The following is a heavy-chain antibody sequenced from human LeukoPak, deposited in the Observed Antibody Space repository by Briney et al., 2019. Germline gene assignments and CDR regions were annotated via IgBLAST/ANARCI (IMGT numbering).Heavy chain of an antibody. V-gene: IGHV3-48*03. CDR3: TTLTVATNFDY. D-gene: IGHD5-12*01. Sequence: GGSLRLSCAASGFSFSVYEMHWVRQAPGKGLEWISDISSSGTTIYYADSVKGRFTISRDNAKNSLYLQMNSLRAEDTAAYYCTTLTVATNFDYWGQGTLVTVSS. J-gene: IGHJ4*02. CDR2: ISSSGTTI. CDR1: GFSFSVYE.